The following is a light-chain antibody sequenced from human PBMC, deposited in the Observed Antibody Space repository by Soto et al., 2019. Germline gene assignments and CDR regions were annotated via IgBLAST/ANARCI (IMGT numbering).Light chain of an antibody. Sequence: QSALTQPASVSGSPGQSITISCTGTSSDVGAYNFVSWYQQHPGKAPKLMIYDVTHRPSGVSSRFSGSKSGNTASLAISGFQAEDEADYYCSSYTTSHTLVFGGGTKLTVL. CDR1: SSDVGAYNF. CDR2: DVT. V-gene: IGLV2-14*03. CDR3: SSYTTSHTLV. J-gene: IGLJ2*01.